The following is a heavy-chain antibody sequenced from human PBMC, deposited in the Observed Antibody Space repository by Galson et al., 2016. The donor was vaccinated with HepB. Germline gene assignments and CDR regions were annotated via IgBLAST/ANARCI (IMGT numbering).Heavy chain of an antibody. D-gene: IGHD1-26*01. Sequence: SLRLSCAGSGFTFSSYWMHWVRQAPGKGPVWVSRINTDGSVIDYVDSVRGRFTISRDNAKNTLYLQMNSLRVEDTAVYYCTRSAWDRRFDDWGQGTLVTGSS. CDR3: TRSAWDRRFDD. CDR2: INTDGSVI. J-gene: IGHJ4*02. V-gene: IGHV3-74*01. CDR1: GFTFSSYW.